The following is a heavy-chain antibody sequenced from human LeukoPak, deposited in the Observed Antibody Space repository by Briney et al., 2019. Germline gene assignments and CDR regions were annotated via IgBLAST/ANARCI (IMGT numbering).Heavy chain of an antibody. V-gene: IGHV3-21*01. Sequence: GGSLRLSCASSGFTFSSYSMNWVRQAPGKGLEWVSSISSASSFIYYTDSVEGRFTISRDNAKNSLYLQMNSLRAEDTAVYYCARVQIIAAAVEWFDPWGQGTLVTVSS. J-gene: IGHJ5*02. CDR1: GFTFSSYS. CDR3: ARVQIIAAAVEWFDP. D-gene: IGHD6-13*01. CDR2: ISSASSFI.